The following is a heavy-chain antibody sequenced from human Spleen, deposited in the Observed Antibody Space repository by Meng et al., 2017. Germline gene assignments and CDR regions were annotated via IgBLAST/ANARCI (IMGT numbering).Heavy chain of an antibody. Sequence: GSLRLTCAVSGYSTSSGYYWGWIRQPPGKGLEWIGSIYLSGSTYYNPSLKSRVTISVDTSKNQFYLKLRSVTAADTTVFYCARVFLSSYEAAAETEPIFDYWGQRTLVTVSS. J-gene: IGHJ4*02. CDR3: ARVFLSSYEAAAETEPIFDY. CDR1: GYSTSSGYY. CDR2: IYLSGST. V-gene: IGHV4-38-2*01. D-gene: IGHD6-13*01.